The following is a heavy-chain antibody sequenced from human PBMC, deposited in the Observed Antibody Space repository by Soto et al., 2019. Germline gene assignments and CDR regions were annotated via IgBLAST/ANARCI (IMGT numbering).Heavy chain of an antibody. V-gene: IGHV1-3*01. Sequence: QVKLVQSGAEVKKPGASVKVSCKASGYTFTSYAMHWVRQAPGQRLEWMGWINAGNGNTKYSQKFQGRVTITRDTSASTAYMELSSLRSEDTAVYYCARDMYSSRYNNWFDPWGQGTLVTVSS. J-gene: IGHJ5*02. D-gene: IGHD6-13*01. CDR3: ARDMYSSRYNNWFDP. CDR1: GYTFTSYA. CDR2: INAGNGNT.